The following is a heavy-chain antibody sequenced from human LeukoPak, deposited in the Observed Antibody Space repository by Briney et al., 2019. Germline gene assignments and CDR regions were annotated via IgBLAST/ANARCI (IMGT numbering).Heavy chain of an antibody. CDR2: INHSGST. CDR1: GGSFSGYY. CDR3: ARDGPIGVYC. Sequence: SQTLSLTCAVYGGSFSGYYWSWLRQPPGKGLEWIGEINHSGSTNYNPSLKSRVTISVNTSKNQFSLKLSSVTAADTAVYYCARDGPIGVYCWGQGTLVTVSS. V-gene: IGHV4-34*01. D-gene: IGHD3-16*01. J-gene: IGHJ4*02.